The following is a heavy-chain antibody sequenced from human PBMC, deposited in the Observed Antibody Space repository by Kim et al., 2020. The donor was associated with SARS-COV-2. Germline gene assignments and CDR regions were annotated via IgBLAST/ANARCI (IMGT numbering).Heavy chain of an antibody. CDR3: TKELYCSSTTCPSAFDM. CDR2: SKSKDDGGTT. V-gene: IGHV3-15*01. Sequence: GGSLRLSCTASGFSFNYAWMSWVRQAPGKGLEWVGRSKSKDDGGTTDYAAPVKGRFTISRDDSRNTVSLQMNSLKTEDTAVYYCTKELYCSSTTCPSAFDMWGQGTMVTVSS. J-gene: IGHJ3*02. D-gene: IGHD2-2*01. CDR1: GFSFNYAW.